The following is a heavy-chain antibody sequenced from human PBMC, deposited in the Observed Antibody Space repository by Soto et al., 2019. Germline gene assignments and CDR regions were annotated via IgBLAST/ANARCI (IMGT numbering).Heavy chain of an antibody. CDR2: IYPGDSDT. V-gene: IGHV5-51*01. CDR1: GYSFTSYW. D-gene: IGHD3-22*01. J-gene: IGHJ4*02. CDR3: ARLNDSSGYYLYYFDY. Sequence: GEALKISCKGSGYSFTSYWIGWVRQMPGKGLEWMGIIYPGDSDTRYSPSFQGQVTISADKSISTAYLQWSSLKASDTAMYYCARLNDSSGYYLYYFDYWGQGTLVTVYS.